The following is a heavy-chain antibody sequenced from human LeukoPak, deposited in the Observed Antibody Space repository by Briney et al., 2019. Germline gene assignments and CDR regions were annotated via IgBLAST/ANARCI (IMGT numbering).Heavy chain of an antibody. J-gene: IGHJ6*03. CDR1: GYTFTSYD. D-gene: IGHD6-13*01. V-gene: IGHV1-8*03. CDR2: MNPNSGNT. CDR3: ARLRVYSSSWTLRGYYYYYMDV. Sequence: ASVKVSCKASGYTFTSYDINWVRQATGQGLEWMGWMNPNSGNTGYAQKFQGRVTITRDTSISTAYMELSSLRSEDTAVYYCARLRVYSSSWTLRGYYYYYMDVWGKGTTVTVSS.